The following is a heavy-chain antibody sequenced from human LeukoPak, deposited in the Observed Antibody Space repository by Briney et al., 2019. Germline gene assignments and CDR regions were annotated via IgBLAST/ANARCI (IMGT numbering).Heavy chain of an antibody. V-gene: IGHV7-4-1*02. CDR1: GYTFTSYA. J-gene: IGHJ3*02. CDR3: ARVPVGATKGKHAFDI. D-gene: IGHD1-26*01. CDR2: INTNTGNP. Sequence: ASVKVSCKASGYTFTSYAMNWVRQAPGQGLEWMGWINTNTGNPTYAQGFTGRFVFSLDTSVSTVYLQISSLKAEDTAVYYCARVPVGATKGKHAFDIWGQGTMVTVSS.